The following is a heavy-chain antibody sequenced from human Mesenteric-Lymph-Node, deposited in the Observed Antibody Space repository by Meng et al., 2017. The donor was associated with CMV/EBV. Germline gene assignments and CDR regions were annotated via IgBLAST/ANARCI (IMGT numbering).Heavy chain of an antibody. Sequence: GGSLCLSCTASGFTFSSYHMIWVRQAPGRGLERVSSISGASTYKYLADSVEGRFTISRDNAKNAVYLQMNGLRAEDTAVYYCARQKCGGDCDMDVWGQGTTVTVSS. CDR3: ARQKCGGDCDMDV. D-gene: IGHD2-21*01. J-gene: IGHJ6*02. CDR2: ISGASTYK. CDR1: GFTFSSYH. V-gene: IGHV3-21*06.